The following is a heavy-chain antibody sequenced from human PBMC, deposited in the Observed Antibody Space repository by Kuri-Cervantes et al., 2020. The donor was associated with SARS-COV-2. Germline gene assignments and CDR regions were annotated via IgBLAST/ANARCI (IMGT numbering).Heavy chain of an antibody. Sequence: ASVTVSCKASGYTFTGYYMHWVRQAPGQGLEWMGWINPNSGGTNYAQKFQGRVTMTRDTSISTAYMELRRLKSDDTAVYYCARDRRIAAAGTWSKFDYWGQGTLVTVSS. V-gene: IGHV1-2*02. CDR2: INPNSGGT. CDR3: ARDRRIAAAGTWSKFDY. D-gene: IGHD6-13*01. CDR1: GYTFTGYY. J-gene: IGHJ4*02.